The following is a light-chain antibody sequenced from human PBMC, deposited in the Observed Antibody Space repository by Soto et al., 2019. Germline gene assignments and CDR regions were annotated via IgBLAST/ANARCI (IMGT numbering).Light chain of an antibody. CDR2: AAS. V-gene: IGKV1-8*01. CDR3: QQYYSYPPT. Sequence: AIRMTQSPSSFSASTGDRVTITCRASQGISRYLAWYQQKPGQAPKLLIYAASTLQSGVPSRFSGSGSGTDFTLTISCLQSEDVVTYYCQQYYSYPPTVGQGTKLEIK. J-gene: IGKJ2*01. CDR1: QGISRY.